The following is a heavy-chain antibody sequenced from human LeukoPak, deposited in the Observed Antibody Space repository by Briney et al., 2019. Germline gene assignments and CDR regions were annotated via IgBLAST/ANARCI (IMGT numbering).Heavy chain of an antibody. D-gene: IGHD3-22*01. CDR1: GGSISSYY. Sequence: ASETLSLTCTVSGGSISSYYWSWIRQPAGKGLEWIGRIYTSGSTNYNPSLKSRVTISVDTSKNQYSLKLSSVTAADTAVYYCARGLYYYDSSGYLYYFDYWGQGTLVTVSS. CDR2: IYTSGST. V-gene: IGHV4-4*07. J-gene: IGHJ4*02. CDR3: ARGLYYYDSSGYLYYFDY.